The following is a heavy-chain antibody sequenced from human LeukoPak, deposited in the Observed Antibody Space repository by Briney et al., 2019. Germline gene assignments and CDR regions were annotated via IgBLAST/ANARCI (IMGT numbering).Heavy chain of an antibody. CDR3: ARVGATGTTSPFDY. J-gene: IGHJ4*02. D-gene: IGHD1-1*01. Sequence: ASVKVSCKASGYTFTGYYMHWVRQAPGQGLEWMGWINPNSGGTNYAQKFQGRVTMTRDTSFSTAYMELSRLRSDDTALYYCARVGATGTTSPFDYWGQGTLVTVSS. V-gene: IGHV1-2*02. CDR2: INPNSGGT. CDR1: GYTFTGYY.